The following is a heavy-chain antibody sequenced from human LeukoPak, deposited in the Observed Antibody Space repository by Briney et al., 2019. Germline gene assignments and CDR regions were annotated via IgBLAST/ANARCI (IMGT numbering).Heavy chain of an antibody. Sequence: GGSLRLSCAASGFTFDDYGMSWVRQAPGKGLEWVSGINWNGGSTGYADSVKGRFTISRDNAKNSLYLQMNSLRAEDTAVYYCARAGINWNYFDYWGQGTLVTVSS. CDR1: GFTFDDYG. D-gene: IGHD1-20*01. CDR3: ARAGINWNYFDY. J-gene: IGHJ4*02. V-gene: IGHV3-20*04. CDR2: INWNGGST.